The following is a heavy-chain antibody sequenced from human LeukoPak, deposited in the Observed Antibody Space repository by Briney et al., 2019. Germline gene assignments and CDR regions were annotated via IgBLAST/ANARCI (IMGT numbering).Heavy chain of an antibody. CDR3: ARVGFGGHLDY. V-gene: IGHV4-59*01. Sequence: PSETLSLTCTVSGGSINSYYWSWIRQPPGKGLEWIGYIYYSGSAKYNPSLESRVTISVDTSKNQFSLKLSSVTAADTALYYCARVGFGGHLDYWGQGTLVTVSS. J-gene: IGHJ4*02. D-gene: IGHD2-15*01. CDR2: IYYSGSA. CDR1: GGSINSYY.